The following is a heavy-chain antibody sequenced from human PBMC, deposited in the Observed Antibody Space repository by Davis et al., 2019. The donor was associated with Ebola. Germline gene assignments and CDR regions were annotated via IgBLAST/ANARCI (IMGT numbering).Heavy chain of an antibody. Sequence: SQTLSLTCGVSSGSINNFYWNWVRQPPGKGLQWIGHIFGSGSTPYNPALRGRVTISSDTSRGQVSLTVTSVTEADTAKYYCARGHYSSGWYLDSWGQGTLVTVSS. CDR2: IFGSGST. D-gene: IGHD6-13*01. J-gene: IGHJ4*02. CDR3: ARGHYSSGWYLDS. CDR1: SGSINNFY. V-gene: IGHV4-4*08.